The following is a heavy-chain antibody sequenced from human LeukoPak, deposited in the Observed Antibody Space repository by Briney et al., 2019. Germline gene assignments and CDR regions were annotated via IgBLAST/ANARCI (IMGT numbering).Heavy chain of an antibody. V-gene: IGHV3-7*01. Sequence: GGSLRLSCAASGFTFRSYWMSWVRQAPGKGLEWVANIRQNGSEKYYVDSVKGRFTTSRDNAKNSLYLQMNSLRAEDTAVYYCATVYDFWSGYYRDYWGKGTLVTVSS. D-gene: IGHD3-3*01. CDR1: GFTFRSYW. J-gene: IGHJ4*02. CDR3: ATVYDFWSGYYRDY. CDR2: IRQNGSEK.